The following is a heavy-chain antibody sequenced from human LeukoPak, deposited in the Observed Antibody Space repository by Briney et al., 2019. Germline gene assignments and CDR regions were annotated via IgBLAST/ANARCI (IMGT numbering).Heavy chain of an antibody. D-gene: IGHD3-3*01. CDR3: ARTDRKGEKPLLRFLEWPDDAFDI. CDR2: MYYNGYT. V-gene: IGHV4-39*01. J-gene: IGHJ3*02. CDR1: GGSISSSTYY. Sequence: SETLSLTCRVSGGSISSSTYYWGWVRQPPGKGLQWIASMYYNGYTYYSPSLKSRVTTSVDTSKNQFSLKLTFVTAADTAVYYCARTDRKGEKPLLRFLEWPDDAFDIWGQGTMVTVSS.